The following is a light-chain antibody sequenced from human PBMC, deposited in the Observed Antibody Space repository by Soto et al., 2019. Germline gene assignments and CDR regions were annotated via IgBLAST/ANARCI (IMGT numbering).Light chain of an antibody. V-gene: IGKV3-20*01. Sequence: ELVLTQSPGTLSLSPGERVTLSCRASQSVSSSYLAWYQQKPGQAPRLLIYGASSRATGIPDRFSGSGSGTDFTLTSTRLEPEDFAVYYCQHYRTSFGGGTKVEIK. CDR1: QSVSSSY. CDR2: GAS. J-gene: IGKJ4*01. CDR3: QHYRTS.